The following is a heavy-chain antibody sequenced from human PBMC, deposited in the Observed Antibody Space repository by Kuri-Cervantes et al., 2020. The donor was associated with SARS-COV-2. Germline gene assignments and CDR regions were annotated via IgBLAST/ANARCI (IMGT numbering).Heavy chain of an antibody. CDR2: ISSSSSYI. CDR1: GFTFSSYS. V-gene: IGHV3-21*01. CDR3: ARAAGIVATRYYFDY. D-gene: IGHD5-12*01. Sequence: LSLTCAASGFTFSSYSMNWVRQAPGKGLEWVSSISSSSSYIYYADSVKGRFTISRDNAKNSLYLQMNSLRAEDTAVYYCARAAGIVATRYYFDYWGQGTLVTVSS. J-gene: IGHJ4*02.